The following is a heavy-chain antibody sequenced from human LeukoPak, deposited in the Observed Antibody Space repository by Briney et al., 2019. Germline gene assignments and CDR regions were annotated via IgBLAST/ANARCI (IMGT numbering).Heavy chain of an antibody. Sequence: SETLSLTCTVSGGSISSSSYYWGWIRQPPGKGLEWIGSIYYSGSTYYNPSLKSRVTISVDTSKNQFSLKLSSVTAADTAVYYCAREIKQAARWFDPWGQGTLVTVSS. CDR1: GGSISSSSYY. CDR3: AREIKQAARWFDP. D-gene: IGHD2-15*01. CDR2: IYYSGST. V-gene: IGHV4-39*07. J-gene: IGHJ5*02.